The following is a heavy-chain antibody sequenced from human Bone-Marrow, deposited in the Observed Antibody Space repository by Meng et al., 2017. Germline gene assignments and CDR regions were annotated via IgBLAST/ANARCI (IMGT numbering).Heavy chain of an antibody. V-gene: IGHV3-23*01. CDR3: ARDLREADF. D-gene: IGHD1-26*01. Sequence: GESLKISCAASGFTVSSNYMSWVRQAPGKGLEWVSAISGSGGSTYYADSVKGRFTISRDNSKNTLYLQMNSLRAEDTAVYYCARDLREADFWGQGTLVTVSS. CDR1: GFTVSSNY. CDR2: ISGSGGST. J-gene: IGHJ4*02.